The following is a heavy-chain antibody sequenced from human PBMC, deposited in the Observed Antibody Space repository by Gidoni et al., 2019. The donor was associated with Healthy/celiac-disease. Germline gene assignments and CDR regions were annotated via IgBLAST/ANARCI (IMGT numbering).Heavy chain of an antibody. CDR3: ARGQWLASFDAFDI. CDR1: GYGFPSYW. Sequence: EVQLVQSGAEVQKPGESLKISCTGAGYGFPSYWIGWVRQMPGKGLEWMGIIYPGDSDTRYSPSFQGQVTISADKSISTAYLQWSSLKASDTAMYYCARGQWLASFDAFDIWGQGTMVTVSS. J-gene: IGHJ3*02. CDR2: IYPGDSDT. V-gene: IGHV5-51*03. D-gene: IGHD6-19*01.